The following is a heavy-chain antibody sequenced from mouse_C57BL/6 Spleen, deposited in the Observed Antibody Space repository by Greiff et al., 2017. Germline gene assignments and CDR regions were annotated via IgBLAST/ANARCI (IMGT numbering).Heavy chain of an antibody. CDR2: FYPGSGSI. CDR1: GYTFTEYT. CDR3: ARHEEARSLTGTYYAMDY. Sequence: QVQLKESGAELVKPGASVKLSCKASGYTFTEYTIHWVKQRSGQGLEWIGWFYPGSGSIKYNEKFKDKATLTADKSSSTVYMELSRLTSEDSAVYFCARHEEARSLTGTYYAMDYWGQGTSVTVSS. V-gene: IGHV1-62-2*01. J-gene: IGHJ4*01. D-gene: IGHD4-1*01.